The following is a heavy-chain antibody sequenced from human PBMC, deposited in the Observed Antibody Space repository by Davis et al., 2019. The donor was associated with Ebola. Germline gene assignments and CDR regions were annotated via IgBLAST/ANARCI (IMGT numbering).Heavy chain of an antibody. D-gene: IGHD2-21*02. J-gene: IGHJ5*01. V-gene: IGHV3-21*04. CDR3: AKGAALVVVTSIDS. Sequence: GGSLRLSCAASGFTFSSYYMNWVRQAPGKGLEWVSSISSSSSYIYYADSVKGRFTISRDNSKNTVYLQMDSLRVEDTAVYYCAKGAALVVVTSIDSWGHGTLVTVSS. CDR1: GFTFSSYY. CDR2: ISSSSSYI.